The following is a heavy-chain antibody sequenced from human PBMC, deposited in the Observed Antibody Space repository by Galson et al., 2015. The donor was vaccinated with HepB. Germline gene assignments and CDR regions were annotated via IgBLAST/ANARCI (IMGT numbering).Heavy chain of an antibody. CDR1: GFTFSSCA. CDR3: ARGDYYDSSGYYHYYYYYGMDV. J-gene: IGHJ6*02. Sequence: SLRLSCAASGFTFSSCAMHWVRQAPGKGLEWVAVISYDGSNKYYADTVKGRFTISRDNSKNTLYLQMNSLRAEDTAVYYCARGDYYDSSGYYHYYYYYGMDVWGQGTTVTVSS. CDR2: ISYDGSNK. V-gene: IGHV3-30*04. D-gene: IGHD3-22*01.